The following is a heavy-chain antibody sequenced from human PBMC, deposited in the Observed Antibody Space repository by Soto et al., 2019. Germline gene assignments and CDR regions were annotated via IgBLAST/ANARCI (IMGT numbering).Heavy chain of an antibody. CDR1: GFTFSSYA. J-gene: IGHJ5*02. CDR2: FSSISSII. CDR3: ARARVSAPRRSALYNWFDP. Sequence: GGSLRLSCAASGFTFSSYAMSWVRQAPGKGLEWVSYFSSISSIIYCADSVKGPFTISRDNANISLYLQMNSLRDEDTAVFYCARARVSAPRRSALYNWFDPWGQGTLVTVSS. D-gene: IGHD2-2*01. V-gene: IGHV3-48*02.